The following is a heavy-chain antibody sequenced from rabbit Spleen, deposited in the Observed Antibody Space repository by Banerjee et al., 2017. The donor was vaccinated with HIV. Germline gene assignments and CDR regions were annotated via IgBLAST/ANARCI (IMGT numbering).Heavy chain of an antibody. CDR1: GVSFSGDSY. J-gene: IGHJ4*01. D-gene: IGHD8-1*01. CDR3: ARDGAGGSYFAL. CDR2: IYNGDIGSRT. Sequence: QSLEESGGDLVKPGASLTLTCIASGVSFSGDSYMCWVRQAPGKGLEWIACIYNGDIGSRTYYATWAKGRFTISRTSSTTVTLQMTSLTAADTATYFCARDGAGGSYFALWGQGPLVNVS. V-gene: IGHV1S40*01.